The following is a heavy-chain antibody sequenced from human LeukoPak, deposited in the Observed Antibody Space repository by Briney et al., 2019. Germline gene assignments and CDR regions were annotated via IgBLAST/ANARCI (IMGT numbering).Heavy chain of an antibody. D-gene: IGHD3-10*01. J-gene: IGHJ4*02. V-gene: IGHV3-66*01. Sequence: GGSLRLSCAASGFTVSSNYMSWVRQAPGKGLEWVSVIYSGGSTYYADSVKGRFTISRDNSKNTLYLQMNSLRAEDTAVYYCASTVLWFGELSQVYYFDYWGQGTLVTVSS. CDR1: GFTVSSNY. CDR3: ASTVLWFGELSQVYYFDY. CDR2: IYSGGST.